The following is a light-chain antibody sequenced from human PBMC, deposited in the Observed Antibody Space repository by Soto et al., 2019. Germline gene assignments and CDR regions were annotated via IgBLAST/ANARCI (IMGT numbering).Light chain of an antibody. CDR1: QDIGNF. Sequence: DIPMTQSPSSLSAFVGDRVTITCRASQDIGNFLAWYQQKPGKVPKLLIYAASTLQSGVPSRFSGSGSGTDFTLTISSLQPEDVATCYCQKCKVAPFTFGGGTKVEIK. CDR3: QKCKVAPFT. V-gene: IGKV1-27*01. CDR2: AAS. J-gene: IGKJ4*02.